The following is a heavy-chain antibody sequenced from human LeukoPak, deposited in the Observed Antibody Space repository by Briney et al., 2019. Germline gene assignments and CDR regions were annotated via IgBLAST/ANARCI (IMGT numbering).Heavy chain of an antibody. J-gene: IGHJ4*02. D-gene: IGHD5/OR15-5a*01. CDR3: TKESVSYLDY. Sequence: GGSLRLSCAASGFIFNYYSMTWVRQAPGKGLEWVSYISSSSSSIYYADSVKGRFTISSDNAKNTLYLQMNSLRDEDTAVYYCTKESVSYLDYWGQGTLVTVSS. CDR2: ISSSSSSI. V-gene: IGHV3-48*02. CDR1: GFIFNYYS.